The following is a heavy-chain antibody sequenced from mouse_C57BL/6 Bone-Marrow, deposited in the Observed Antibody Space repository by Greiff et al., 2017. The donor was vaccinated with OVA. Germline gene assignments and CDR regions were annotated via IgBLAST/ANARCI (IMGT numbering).Heavy chain of an antibody. CDR1: GYSITSGYY. CDR2: ISYDGSN. J-gene: IGHJ1*03. Sequence: EVQLQQSGPGLVKPSQSLSLTCSVTGYSITSGYYWNWIRQFPGNKLEWMGYISYDGSNNYNPSLKNRISITRDTSKNQFFLKLNSVTTEDTATYYCARHGSSPYFDVWGTGTTVTVSS. V-gene: IGHV3-6*01. D-gene: IGHD1-1*01. CDR3: ARHGSSPYFDV.